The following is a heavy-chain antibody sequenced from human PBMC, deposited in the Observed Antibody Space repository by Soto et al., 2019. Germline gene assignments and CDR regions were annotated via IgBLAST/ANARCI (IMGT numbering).Heavy chain of an antibody. CDR1: GGTFSSYA. D-gene: IGHD6-19*01. CDR3: ARDPLGVAVSAFDI. V-gene: IGHV1-69*13. J-gene: IGHJ3*02. CDR2: IIPIFGTA. Sequence: ASVKVSCKASGGTFSSYAISWVRQAPGQGLEWMGGIIPIFGTANYAQKFQGRVTITADESTSTAYMELSSLRSEDTAVYYCARDPLGVAVSAFDIWGQGTMVPVSS.